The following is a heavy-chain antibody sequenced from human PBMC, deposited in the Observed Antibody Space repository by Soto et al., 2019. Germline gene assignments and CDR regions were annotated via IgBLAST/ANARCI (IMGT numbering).Heavy chain of an antibody. CDR2: IIPIFGTA. Sequence: WASVKVSCKASGGTFSSYAISWVRQAPGQGLEWMGGIIPIFGTANYAQKFQGRVTITADESTSTAYMELSSLRSEDTAVYYCARDFQGYCSSTSCYLSLPSDAFDIWGQGTMVTVSS. CDR1: GGTFSSYA. V-gene: IGHV1-69*13. CDR3: ARDFQGYCSSTSCYLSLPSDAFDI. J-gene: IGHJ3*02. D-gene: IGHD2-2*01.